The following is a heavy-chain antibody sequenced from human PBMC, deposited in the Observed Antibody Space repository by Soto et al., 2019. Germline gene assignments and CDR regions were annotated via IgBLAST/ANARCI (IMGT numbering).Heavy chain of an antibody. V-gene: IGHV4-34*01. J-gene: IGHJ4*02. Sequence: PSETLSLTCAVYGGSFSGYYWSWIREPPGKGLEWIGEINHSGSTNYNPSLKSRVTISVDTSKNQFSLKLSSVTAAATAVYYCGRVIRDGSGSYPTMIIDYWGQGTLVTVSS. D-gene: IGHD3-10*01. CDR1: GGSFSGYY. CDR3: GRVIRDGSGSYPTMIIDY. CDR2: INHSGST.